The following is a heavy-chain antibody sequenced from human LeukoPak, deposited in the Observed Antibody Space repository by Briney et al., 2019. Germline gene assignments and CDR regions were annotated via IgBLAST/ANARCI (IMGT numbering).Heavy chain of an antibody. CDR2: FDPEDGET. CDR3: ATGPMVRGLVFFYYRMDG. Sequence: ASVKVSCKVSGYTLTELSMHWVRQAPGKGLEWMGGFDPEDGETIYAQKFQGRVTMTEDTSTDTAYMELSSLRSEDTAVYYCATGPMVRGLVFFYYRMDGLGQGTTVTVSS. D-gene: IGHD3-10*01. J-gene: IGHJ6*02. CDR1: GYTLTELS. V-gene: IGHV1-24*01.